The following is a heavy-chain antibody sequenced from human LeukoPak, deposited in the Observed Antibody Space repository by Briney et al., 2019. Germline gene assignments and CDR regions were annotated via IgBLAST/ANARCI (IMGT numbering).Heavy chain of an antibody. J-gene: IGHJ4*02. CDR2: IYYSGTT. Sequence: PSETLSLTCTVSGGSISSSSHYWGWLRQPPGKGLEWIGSIYYSGTTYYNPSLKSRVTISVDTSTNQFSLKLSSVTAADTAMYYCARRVDYGSGSYYQIDYWGQGTLVTVSS. CDR1: GGSISSSSHY. D-gene: IGHD3-10*01. V-gene: IGHV4-39*01. CDR3: ARRVDYGSGSYYQIDY.